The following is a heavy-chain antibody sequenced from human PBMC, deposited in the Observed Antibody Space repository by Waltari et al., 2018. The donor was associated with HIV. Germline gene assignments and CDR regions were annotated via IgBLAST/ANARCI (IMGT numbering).Heavy chain of an antibody. CDR1: GFISRHYD. Sequence: EVQLVESGGGLVQPGGSLRLSCAASGFISRHYDMHWVRQATGKGLEWVSAIGTAGETYYPGSVKGRFTISRENAKNSLYLQMNSLRAGDTAVYYCARVGPENWNLDLWGRGTLVTVSS. V-gene: IGHV3-13*01. CDR2: IGTAGET. CDR3: ARVGPENWNLDL. J-gene: IGHJ2*01.